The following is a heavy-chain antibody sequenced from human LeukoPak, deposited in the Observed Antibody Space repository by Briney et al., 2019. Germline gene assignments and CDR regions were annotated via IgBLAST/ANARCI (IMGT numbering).Heavy chain of an antibody. CDR3: ARHAGEHYFDY. CDR1: GGSISSGDYY. Sequence: SQTLSLTCTVSGGSISSGDYYWSWIRQPPGKGLEWIGYISYSGSTNYNPSLESRVTISVDTSKNQFSLKLNSVTAADTAVYYCARHAGEHYFDYWGQGNLVTVSS. J-gene: IGHJ4*02. D-gene: IGHD2-8*01. CDR2: ISYSGST. V-gene: IGHV4-30-4*01.